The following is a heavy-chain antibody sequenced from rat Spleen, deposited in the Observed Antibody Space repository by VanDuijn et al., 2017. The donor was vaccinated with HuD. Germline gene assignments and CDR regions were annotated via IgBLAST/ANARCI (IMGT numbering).Heavy chain of an antibody. J-gene: IGHJ2*01. D-gene: IGHD5-1*01. V-gene: IGHV5-29*01. CDR1: GFTFTNYA. CDR3: ARQNWPYYFDY. CDR2: INSDGSYT. Sequence: EVQLVESGGGLVQPGRSLRLSCAASGFTFTNYAMAWVRQAPTKGLEWVATINSDGSYTFYRDSVKGRLTISRDNAKITLYLQMDSLRSEETATYYCARQNWPYYFDYWGQGVMVTVSS.